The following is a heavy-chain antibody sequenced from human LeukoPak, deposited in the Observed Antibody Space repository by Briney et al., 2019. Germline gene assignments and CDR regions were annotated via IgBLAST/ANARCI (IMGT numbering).Heavy chain of an antibody. CDR1: GGSISSGDYY. D-gene: IGHD2-2*01. J-gene: IGHJ4*02. CDR2: IYYSGST. V-gene: IGHV4-30-4*08. Sequence: SETLSLTCTVSGGSISSGDYYWSWIRQPPGKGLEWIGYIYYSGSTYYNPSLKSRVTISVDTSKNQFSLKLSSVTAADTAVYYCARKVVVPAAANYYFDYWGQGTLVTVSS. CDR3: ARKVVVPAAANYYFDY.